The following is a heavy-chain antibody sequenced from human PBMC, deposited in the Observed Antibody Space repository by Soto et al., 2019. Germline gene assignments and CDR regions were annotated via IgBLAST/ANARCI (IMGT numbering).Heavy chain of an antibody. CDR2: ISYDGSNK. CDR3: AKDHRVTMVREPRYYYGMDV. J-gene: IGHJ6*02. Sequence: WGSLRLSCAASGFTFSSYGMHWWRRAPGKGLEWVAVISYDGSNKYYADSVKGRFTISGDNSKNTLYLQMNSLRAEDTAVYYCAKDHRVTMVREPRYYYGMDVWGQGTTVTVSS. D-gene: IGHD3-10*01. V-gene: IGHV3-30*18. CDR1: GFTFSSYG.